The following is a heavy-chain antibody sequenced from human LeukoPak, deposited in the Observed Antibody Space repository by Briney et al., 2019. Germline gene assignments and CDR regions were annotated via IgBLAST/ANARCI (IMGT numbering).Heavy chain of an antibody. J-gene: IGHJ4*02. CDR3: ARDPDWAAAGTAVFDY. Sequence: GGSLRLSCAASGFTFSSYSLNWVRQAAGKWLEWVSSISSSSSYIYYADSVKGRFTISRDNAKNSLYLQMNSLRAEDTAVYYCARDPDWAAAGTAVFDYWGQGTLVTVSS. D-gene: IGHD6-13*01. CDR1: GFTFSSYS. CDR2: ISSSSSYI. V-gene: IGHV3-21*01.